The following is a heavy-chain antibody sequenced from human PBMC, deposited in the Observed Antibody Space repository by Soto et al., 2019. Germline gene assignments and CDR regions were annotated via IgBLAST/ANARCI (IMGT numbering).Heavy chain of an antibody. Sequence: SETLSLTCAVSGGSISGGGFSWSWIRQPPGKGLEWTGYILHTGGTQYNPSLKSRVSMSVDKSKNQFSLHLTSVTAADTAVYYCARLQFGEGFDYWGQGALVTVSS. D-gene: IGHD3-10*01. V-gene: IGHV4-30-2*01. CDR2: ILHTGGT. J-gene: IGHJ4*02. CDR3: ARLQFGEGFDY. CDR1: GGSISGGGFS.